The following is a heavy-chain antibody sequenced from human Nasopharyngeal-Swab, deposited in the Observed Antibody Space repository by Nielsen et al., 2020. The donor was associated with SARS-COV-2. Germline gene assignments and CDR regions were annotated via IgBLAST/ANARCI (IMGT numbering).Heavy chain of an antibody. CDR3: ARRSYYYGMDV. CDR1: GGSISSYY. J-gene: IGHJ6*02. V-gene: IGHV4-59*08. CDR2: IYYTGST. Sequence: SETLSLTCTVSGGSISSYYWSWIRQPPGKGLEWIGYIYYTGSTNYNPSLKSRVTISVDTYKNQFSLKLSSVTAADTAVYYCARRSYYYGMDVWGQGTTVTVSS.